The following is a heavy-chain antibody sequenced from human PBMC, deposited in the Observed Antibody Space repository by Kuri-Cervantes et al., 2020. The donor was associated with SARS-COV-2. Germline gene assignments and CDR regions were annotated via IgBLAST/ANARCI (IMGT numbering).Heavy chain of an antibody. J-gene: IGHJ3*02. CDR1: GGSISSGGYY. CDR2: IYYSGST. CDR3: ASNLAVAGLFIAFDI. D-gene: IGHD6-19*01. Sequence: CTVSGGSISSGGYYWSWIRQHPGKGLEWIGYIYYSGSTYYNPSLKSRVTISVDTSKNQFSLKLSSVTAADTAVYYCASNLAVAGLFIAFDIWGQGTMVTVSS. V-gene: IGHV4-31*02.